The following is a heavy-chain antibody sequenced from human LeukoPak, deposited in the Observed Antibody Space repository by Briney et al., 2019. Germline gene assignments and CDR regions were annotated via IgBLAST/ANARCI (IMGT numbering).Heavy chain of an antibody. CDR1: GYTFTSYG. CDR3: ARVERLVIMECYFDY. V-gene: IGHV1-18*01. D-gene: IGHD3-9*01. J-gene: IGHJ4*02. Sequence: ASVKVSCKASGYTFTSYGISWVRQAPGQGLEWMGWISAYNGNTNYAQKLQGRVTMTTDTTTSTAYMELRSLRSDDTAVYYCARVERLVIMECYFDYWGQGTLVTVSS. CDR2: ISAYNGNT.